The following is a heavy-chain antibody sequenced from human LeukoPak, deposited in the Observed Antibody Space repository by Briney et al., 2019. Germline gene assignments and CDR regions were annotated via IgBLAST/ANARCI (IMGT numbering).Heavy chain of an antibody. J-gene: IGHJ6*03. V-gene: IGHV3-23*01. Sequence: PGGPLRLSCSPSGFTFSSYAMTWVRQAPGKGLEWVSAIGSSGSTFYADSVKGRFTISRDNSKNTLYLQMNSLRAEDTAVYYCAKGTSWLSPYYYMDVWGTGTTVTVSS. D-gene: IGHD2-2*01. CDR3: AKGTSWLSPYYYMDV. CDR1: GFTFSSYA. CDR2: IGSSGST.